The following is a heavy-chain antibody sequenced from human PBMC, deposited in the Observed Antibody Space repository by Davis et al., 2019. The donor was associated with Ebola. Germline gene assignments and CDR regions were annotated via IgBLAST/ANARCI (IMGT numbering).Heavy chain of an antibody. CDR3: AKFPVRHTVKGAYYFDY. Sequence: PGGSLRLSCAASGFTFSSYAMSWVRQAPGKGLEWVSAISGSGGSTYYADSVKGRFTISRDNSKNTLYLQMNSLRAEDTAVYYCAKFPVRHTVKGAYYFDYWGQGTLVTVSS. J-gene: IGHJ4*02. CDR1: GFTFSSYA. CDR2: ISGSGGST. D-gene: IGHD4-17*01. V-gene: IGHV3-23*01.